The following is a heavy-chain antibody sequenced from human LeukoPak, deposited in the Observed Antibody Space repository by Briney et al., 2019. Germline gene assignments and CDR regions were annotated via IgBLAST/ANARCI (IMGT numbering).Heavy chain of an antibody. CDR2: IYHSGSS. Sequence: PSETLSLTCTVSGYSISSGYYWGWIRQPPEQGLEWIGSIYHSGSSYYNPSLKSRLTISVDTSKNQFSLKLSSVTAADTAVYYCVGIRGYSYGYIDYWGQGILVTVSS. V-gene: IGHV4-38-2*02. CDR1: GYSISSGYY. D-gene: IGHD5-18*01. CDR3: VGIRGYSYGYIDY. J-gene: IGHJ4*02.